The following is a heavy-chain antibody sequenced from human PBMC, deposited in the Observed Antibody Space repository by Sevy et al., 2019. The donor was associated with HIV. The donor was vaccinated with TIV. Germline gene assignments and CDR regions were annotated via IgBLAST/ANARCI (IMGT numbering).Heavy chain of an antibody. Sequence: GGSLRLSCAGYGFSFSDSDMHWVRHPTGKSLEWISSIGTLGDTFYADSVKGRFTISRDNAKRSLYLQMSNLRAGDTALYYCVRGLQTHCDRTACPLDHWGQGTLVTVSS. D-gene: IGHD2-21*01. CDR1: GFSFSDSD. CDR2: IGTLGDT. CDR3: VRGLQTHCDRTACPLDH. J-gene: IGHJ4*02. V-gene: IGHV3-13*01.